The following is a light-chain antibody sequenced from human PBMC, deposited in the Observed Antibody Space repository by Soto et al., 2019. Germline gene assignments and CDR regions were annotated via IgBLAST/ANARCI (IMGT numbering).Light chain of an antibody. V-gene: IGLV2-14*01. Sequence: QSALTQPASVSGSPGQSITISCTGTSSDVGGYNYVSWYQQHPGKAPKLMIYNVSNRPSGVSNRFFGSKSGNTASLTISGLQAEDEGHYYCSSFTSTNTVLFGGGTKVTVL. CDR3: SSFTSTNTVL. CDR2: NVS. J-gene: IGLJ2*01. CDR1: SSDVGGYNY.